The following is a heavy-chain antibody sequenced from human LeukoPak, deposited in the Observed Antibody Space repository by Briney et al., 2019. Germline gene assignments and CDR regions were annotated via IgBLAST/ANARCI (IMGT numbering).Heavy chain of an antibody. D-gene: IGHD3-10*01. V-gene: IGHV2-70*11. CDR1: GFSLSTTRVF. CDR3: ARGINYAVSGSYYNGGWFDP. CDR2: IDWDDDK. J-gene: IGHJ5*02. Sequence: SGPTLVNPTQTLTLTCTFSGFSLSTTRVFVSWIRQPPGKALEWLARIDWDDDKYYSTSLKTRLTISKDTSKNQVVLTMTNMDPVDTATYYCARGINYAVSGSYYNGGWFDPWGQGTLVTVSS.